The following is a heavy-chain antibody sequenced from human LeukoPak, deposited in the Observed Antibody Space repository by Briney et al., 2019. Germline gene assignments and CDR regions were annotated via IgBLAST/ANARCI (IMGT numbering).Heavy chain of an antibody. CDR2: IYSGGST. V-gene: IGHV3-53*01. D-gene: IGHD2-21*02. J-gene: IGHJ1*01. CDR1: GGSINSYY. Sequence: PSETLSLTCTVSGGSINSYYWSWIRQPPGKGLECISVIYSGGSTDYADSVKGRLTISRDNSKNTLYLQMNSLRAEDTAVYYCARDRGGYCGGDCYLEYFQHWGQGTLVTVSS. CDR3: ARDRGGYCGGDCYLEYFQH.